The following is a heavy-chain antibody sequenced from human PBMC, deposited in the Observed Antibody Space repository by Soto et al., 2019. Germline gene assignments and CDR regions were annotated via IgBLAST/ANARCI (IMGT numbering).Heavy chain of an antibody. Sequence: GGSLRLSCASSGFTFISYAMSWVRQAPGKGLEWVSAISGSGGSTYYADSVKGRFTISRDNSKNTLYLQMNSLRAEDTAVYYCAKDQGYSYGHLYYYYMDVWGKGTTVTVSS. CDR1: GFTFISYA. J-gene: IGHJ6*03. CDR2: ISGSGGST. D-gene: IGHD5-18*01. CDR3: AKDQGYSYGHLYYYYMDV. V-gene: IGHV3-23*01.